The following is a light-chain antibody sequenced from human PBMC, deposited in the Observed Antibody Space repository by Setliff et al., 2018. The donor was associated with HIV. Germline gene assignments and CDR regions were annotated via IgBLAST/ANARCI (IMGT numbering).Light chain of an antibody. Sequence: QSVLTQPASVSGSPGQSITISCIGTSSDVGGYSHVSWYQQHPGKAPKLIIYEVRNRPSGVSNRFSGSKSGNTASLTISGLRAEDEADYYCSSYAITNTLPFGTGTKV. CDR3: SSYAITNTLP. CDR1: SSDVGGYSH. V-gene: IGLV2-14*01. J-gene: IGLJ1*01. CDR2: EVR.